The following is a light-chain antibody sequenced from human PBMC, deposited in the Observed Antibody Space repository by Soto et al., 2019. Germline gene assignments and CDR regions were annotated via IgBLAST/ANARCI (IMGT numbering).Light chain of an antibody. CDR2: GNS. CDR3: QSYDSSLSAL. V-gene: IGLV1-40*01. CDR1: RSNIGAGYD. Sequence: QSVLTQPPSVSGAPGQRVTISCTGSRSNIGAGYDVHWYQQLPGTAPKLLIYGNSNRPSGVPDRFSGSKSGTSASLTITGLQGEDEAGYYRQSYDSSLSALFGVGTKLTLL. J-gene: IGLJ3*02.